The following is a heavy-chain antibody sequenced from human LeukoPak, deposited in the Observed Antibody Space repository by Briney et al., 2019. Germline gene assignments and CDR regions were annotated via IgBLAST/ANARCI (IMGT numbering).Heavy chain of an antibody. J-gene: IGHJ3*02. CDR2: INHSGST. Sequence: SETLSLTCAVYGGSFSGYYWSWIRQPPGKGLEWIGEINHSGSTNYNPSLKSRVTISVDTSKNQFSLKLSSVAAADTAVYYCARDRIGSGYHGGDAFDIWGQGAMVTVSS. D-gene: IGHD5-12*01. CDR1: GGSFSGYY. V-gene: IGHV4-34*01. CDR3: ARDRIGSGYHGGDAFDI.